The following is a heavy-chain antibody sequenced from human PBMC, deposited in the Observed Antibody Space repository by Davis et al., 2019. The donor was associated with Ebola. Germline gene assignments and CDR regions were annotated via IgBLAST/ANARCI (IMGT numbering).Heavy chain of an antibody. CDR2: INSHNGNT. CDR1: GYTLRSYG. D-gene: IGHD4-11*01. V-gene: IGHV1-18*01. J-gene: IGHJ5*02. Sequence: AASVTVSFKASGYTLRSYGISWVRQAPGQGLEWMGWINSHNGNTNYAQKLQGRVTMTTDTSTSTAYMELRSLRSDDTAVYYCARDQFQDYSNYAQVRFDPWGQGTLVTVS. CDR3: ARDQFQDYSNYAQVRFDP.